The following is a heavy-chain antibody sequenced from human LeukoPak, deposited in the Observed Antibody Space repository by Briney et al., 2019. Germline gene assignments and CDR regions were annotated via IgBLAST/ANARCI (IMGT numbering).Heavy chain of an antibody. V-gene: IGHV4-30-4*01. D-gene: IGHD3-10*01. Sequence: PSETLSLTCTVSGGSISSGDYYWSWIRQPPGKGLEWIGYIYYSGTTYYNPSLKSRVTISVDTSKNQFSPKLTSVTAADTAVYFCARGPHGSGSYYWGQGTLVTVSS. CDR1: GGSISSGDYY. J-gene: IGHJ4*02. CDR3: ARGPHGSGSYY. CDR2: IYYSGTT.